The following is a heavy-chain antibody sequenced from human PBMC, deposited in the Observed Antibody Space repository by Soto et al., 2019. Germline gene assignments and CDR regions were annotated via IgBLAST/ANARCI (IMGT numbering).Heavy chain of an antibody. Sequence: SVKVSCKASGFTFTSSAMQWVRQARGQRLEWIGWIVVGSGNTNCAQKFQERVTITRDMSTSTAYMELSSLRSEDTAVYYCAAPPDYYDSSGYYRDYWGQGTLVTVSS. CDR3: AAPPDYYDSSGYYRDY. D-gene: IGHD3-22*01. CDR1: GFTFTSSA. J-gene: IGHJ4*02. V-gene: IGHV1-58*02. CDR2: IVVGSGNT.